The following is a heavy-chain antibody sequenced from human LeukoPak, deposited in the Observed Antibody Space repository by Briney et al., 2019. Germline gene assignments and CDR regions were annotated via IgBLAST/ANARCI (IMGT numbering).Heavy chain of an antibody. J-gene: IGHJ4*02. CDR2: IYYSGSI. CDR3: ARSGWYQYYFDY. CDR1: GGSFSSYY. D-gene: IGHD6-19*01. Sequence: SETLSLTCTVSGGSFSSYYWSWIRQPPGKGLEWIGYIYYSGSINYNPSLKSRVTISVDTSKNQFSLKLSSVTAADTAVYYCARSGWYQYYFDYWGQGTLVTVSS. V-gene: IGHV4-59*01.